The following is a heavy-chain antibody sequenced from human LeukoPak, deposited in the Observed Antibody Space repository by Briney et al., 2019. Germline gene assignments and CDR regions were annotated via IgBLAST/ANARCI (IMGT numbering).Heavy chain of an antibody. CDR3: VRHRTASDY. CDR1: GFTFSSYS. Sequence: GGSLRLSCAASGFTFSSYSMNWVRQAPGKGLEWVSYISSFSSTIYYADSLKGRFTISRDNAKNSLYLQMSSLRAEDTAVYYCVRHRTASDYWGQGALVTVSS. CDR2: ISSFSSTI. V-gene: IGHV3-48*04. D-gene: IGHD1-1*01. J-gene: IGHJ4*02.